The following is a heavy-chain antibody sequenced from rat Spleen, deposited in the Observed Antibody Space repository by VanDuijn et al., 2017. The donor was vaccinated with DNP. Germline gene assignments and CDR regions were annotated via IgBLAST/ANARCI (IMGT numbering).Heavy chain of an antibody. CDR1: GFSLTSYT. CDR2: IWTGGTT. J-gene: IGHJ2*01. V-gene: IGHV2-30*01. D-gene: IGHD1-9*01. CDR3: VREGRDHTNDAYNYYFDY. Sequence: QVKLKESGPGLMQPSETLSLTCTVSGFSLTSYTVHWVRHPTGNGLEWMGIIWTGGTTDYNSALKSRLTISRDTSKSQLFLKMNSLQTEDMATYYCVREGRDHTNDAYNYYFDYWGQGVMVTVSS.